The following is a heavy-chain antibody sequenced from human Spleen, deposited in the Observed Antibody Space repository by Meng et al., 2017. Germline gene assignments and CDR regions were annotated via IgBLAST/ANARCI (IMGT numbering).Heavy chain of an antibody. J-gene: IGHJ5*02. CDR2: VDPEDGET. D-gene: IGHD3-22*01. CDR3: ATLARITMIPSNP. Sequence: VQLVQSGSELKKPGASVKVSCKASGYTFTDYYMHWVQQAPGKGLEWMGLVDPEDGETIYAEKFQGRVTITADTSTDTAYMELSSLRSEDTAVYYCATLARITMIPSNPWGQGTLVTVSS. V-gene: IGHV1-69-2*01. CDR1: GYTFTDYY.